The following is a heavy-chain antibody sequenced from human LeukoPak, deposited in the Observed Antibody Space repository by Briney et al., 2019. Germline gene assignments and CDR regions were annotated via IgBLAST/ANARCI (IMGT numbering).Heavy chain of an antibody. J-gene: IGHJ3*02. D-gene: IGHD4-17*01. CDR1: GYSFTSYW. V-gene: IGHV5-10-1*01. Sequence: GESLRISCKGSGYSFTSYWISWVRQMHGKGLEWMGRIDPSDSYTNYSPSFQGHVTISADKSISTAYLQWSSLKASDTAMYYCARHRGGDYGLDAFDIWGQGTMVNVSS. CDR2: IDPSDSYT. CDR3: ARHRGGDYGLDAFDI.